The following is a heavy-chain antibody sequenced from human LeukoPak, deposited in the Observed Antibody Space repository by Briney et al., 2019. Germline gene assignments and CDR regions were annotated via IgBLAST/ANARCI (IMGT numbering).Heavy chain of an antibody. Sequence: SETLSLTCTVSGGSISSGGYYWSWIRQRPGKGLEWIGYIYYSGSTYYNPSLKSRVTISVDTSKNRFSLKLSSVTAADAAVYYCASSITTPIYYYYGMDVWGQGTTVTVSS. D-gene: IGHD3-3*01. CDR3: ASSITTPIYYYYGMDV. CDR2: IYYSGST. J-gene: IGHJ6*02. V-gene: IGHV4-31*03. CDR1: GGSISSGGYY.